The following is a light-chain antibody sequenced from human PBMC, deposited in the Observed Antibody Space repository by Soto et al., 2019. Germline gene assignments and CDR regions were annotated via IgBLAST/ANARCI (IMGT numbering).Light chain of an antibody. CDR3: TSFSSSTSLYV. CDR1: SNDVGGYAY. V-gene: IGLV2-14*01. J-gene: IGLJ1*01. CDR2: QVT. Sequence: QSALTQPASVSGSPGQSITISCTGTSNDVGGYAYVSWYQQYPGKAPKLMIYQVTIRPSGISNRFSGSKSGNTASLTISGLQAEDEADYYCTSFSSSTSLYVFGTGTKLTVL.